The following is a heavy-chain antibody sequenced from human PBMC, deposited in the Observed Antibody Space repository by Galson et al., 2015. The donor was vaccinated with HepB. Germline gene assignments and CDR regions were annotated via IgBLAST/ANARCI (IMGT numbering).Heavy chain of an antibody. CDR3: ARDPNYDILTGYFYAGIDY. J-gene: IGHJ4*02. V-gene: IGHV1-18*01. CDR1: GYTFTSYG. CDR2: ISAYNGNT. Sequence: SVKVSCKASGYTFTSYGISWVRQAPGQGLEWMGWISAYNGNTNYAQKLQGRVTMTTDTSTSTAYMELRSLRSDDTAVYYCARDPNYDILTGYFYAGIDYWGQGTLVTVSS. D-gene: IGHD3-9*01.